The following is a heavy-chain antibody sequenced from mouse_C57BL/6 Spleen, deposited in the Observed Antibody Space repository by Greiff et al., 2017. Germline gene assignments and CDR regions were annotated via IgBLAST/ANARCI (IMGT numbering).Heavy chain of an antibody. J-gene: IGHJ1*03. CDR2: IYPGDGDT. CDR3: ARPTVVAGYFDV. Sequence: QVQLKESGPELVKPGASVKISCKASGYAFSSSWMNWVKQRPGKGLEWIGRIYPGDGDTNYNGKFKGKATLTADKSSSTAYMQLSSLTSEDSAVYFCARPTVVAGYFDVWGTGTTVTVSS. D-gene: IGHD1-1*01. V-gene: IGHV1-82*01. CDR1: GYAFSSSW.